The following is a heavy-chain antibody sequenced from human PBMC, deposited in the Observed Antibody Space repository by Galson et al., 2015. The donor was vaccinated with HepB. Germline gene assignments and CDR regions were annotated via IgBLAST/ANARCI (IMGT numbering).Heavy chain of an antibody. V-gene: IGHV3-15*04. CDR3: TTDQRNAFDI. CDR1: GFTFSYAW. Sequence: SLRLSCAASGFTFSYAWMSCVRQAPGPGLEWVGRIGNKTYGGTTDYAAPLKGRFTISRDDSKNTLYLQMNSLNTEDTAVYYSTTDQRNAFDIWGQGTLVTVSS. J-gene: IGHJ3*02. CDR2: IGNKTYGGTT.